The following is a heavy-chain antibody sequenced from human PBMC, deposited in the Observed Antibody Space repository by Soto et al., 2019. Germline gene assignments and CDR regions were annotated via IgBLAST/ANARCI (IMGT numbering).Heavy chain of an antibody. V-gene: IGHV3-33*01. J-gene: IGHJ4*02. CDR3: ARGLHSLFDY. CDR2: IWYDGNNK. D-gene: IGHD2-21*01. CDR1: GFTFSTYG. Sequence: VQLVEAGGGVVQPGGSLRLSCAASGFTFSTYGMHCVRQAPGKGLEWVAVIWYDGNNKYYADSVKGRFTISRDNSNNTLYVQMTSLRAEDTAVYYCARGLHSLFDYWGQGTLVTVSS.